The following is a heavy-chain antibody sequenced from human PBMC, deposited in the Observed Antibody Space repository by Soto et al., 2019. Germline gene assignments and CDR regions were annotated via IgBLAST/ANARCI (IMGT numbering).Heavy chain of an antibody. CDR2: MSNRGDT. CDR3: AREPRYCRGGSCSITGDAYDI. Sequence: VQLVESGGGLVQPGGSLRLSCTASGFIVSDTYVNWVRQAPGKGLEWVSVMSNRGDTHYADSVRGRFSLSRDISDNTLHLQMNNLRVEDTAVYYCAREPRYCRGGSCSITGDAYDIWGQGTMVTVSS. J-gene: IGHJ3*02. CDR1: GFIVSDTY. D-gene: IGHD2-15*01. V-gene: IGHV3-66*01.